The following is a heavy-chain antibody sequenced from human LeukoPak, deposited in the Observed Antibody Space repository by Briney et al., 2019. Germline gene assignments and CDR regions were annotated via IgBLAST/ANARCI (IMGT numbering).Heavy chain of an antibody. CDR1: GFTVSDNY. CDR2: LYTGGST. V-gene: IGHV3-53*01. J-gene: IGHJ4*02. Sequence: GGSLRLSCAVSGFTVSDNYMSWVRQAPGKGMEWVSILYTGGSTYYADSVKGRFTNSRDNSKNTVYLQMNSLRAEDTAVYFCARVDYYDSSTSPYWGQGTLVTVSS. D-gene: IGHD3-22*01. CDR3: ARVDYYDSSTSPY.